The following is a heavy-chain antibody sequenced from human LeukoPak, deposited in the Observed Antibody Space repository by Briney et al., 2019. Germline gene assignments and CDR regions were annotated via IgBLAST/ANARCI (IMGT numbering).Heavy chain of an antibody. J-gene: IGHJ4*02. CDR2: INTNTGNP. CDR3: ARVTMVRGVIRRYCFDY. Sequence: ASVKVSCKASGYTFTSYGLNWVRQAPGQGLEWMGWINTNTGNPTYAQGFTGRFVFSLDTSVSTAYLQISSLKAEDTAVYYCARVTMVRGVIRRYCFDYWGQGTLVTVSS. CDR1: GYTFTSYG. D-gene: IGHD3-10*01. V-gene: IGHV7-4-1*02.